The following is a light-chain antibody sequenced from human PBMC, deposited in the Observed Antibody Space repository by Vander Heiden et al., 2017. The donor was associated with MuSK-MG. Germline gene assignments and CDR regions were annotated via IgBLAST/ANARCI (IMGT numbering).Light chain of an antibody. CDR3: AAWDDSLYGVV. CDR1: TSNIGSNS. CDR2: RNN. Sequence: QSVLTQPPSASGTPGQRVTISCSGSTSNIGSNSVNWYQQLPGTAPKLLIFRNNQRPSGVPDRFSGSKAGTSASLAISGLQSEDEADYYCAAWDDSLYGVVFGGGTKLTVL. V-gene: IGLV1-44*01. J-gene: IGLJ2*01.